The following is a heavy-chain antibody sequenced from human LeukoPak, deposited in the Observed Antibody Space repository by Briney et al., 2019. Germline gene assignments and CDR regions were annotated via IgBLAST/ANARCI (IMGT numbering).Heavy chain of an antibody. CDR1: GESFSGYK. J-gene: IGHJ4*02. CDR2: IDHSETT. CDR3: ARRPRNSGSDDGPPGLDY. D-gene: IGHD1-26*01. Sequence: SETLSLTSTVIGESFSGYKWSRTRQPPEQGQEWIGEIDHSETTNYNPSLQSRVTMSVDSSKNQFFLYVSSVTAADTAVYYCARRPRNSGSDDGPPGLDYWAQGHLVPVPS. V-gene: IGHV4-34*01.